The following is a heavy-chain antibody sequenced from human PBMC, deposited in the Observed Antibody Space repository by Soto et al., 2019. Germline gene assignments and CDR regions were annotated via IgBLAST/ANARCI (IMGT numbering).Heavy chain of an antibody. CDR1: GGSFSGYY. D-gene: IGHD6-13*01. CDR2: INHSGST. Sequence: SETLSLTCAVYGGSFSGYYWSWIRQPPGKGLEWIGEINHSGSTNYNPSLKSRVTISVDTSKNQFSLKLSSVTAADTAVYYCASNSWEFDYWGQGTLVTVSS. CDR3: ASNSWEFDY. J-gene: IGHJ4*02. V-gene: IGHV4-34*01.